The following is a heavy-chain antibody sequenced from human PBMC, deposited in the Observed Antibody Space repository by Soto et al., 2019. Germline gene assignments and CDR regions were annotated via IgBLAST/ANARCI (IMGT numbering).Heavy chain of an antibody. CDR2: INAGNGNT. V-gene: IGHV1-3*01. Sequence: GASVKVSCKASGYTFTSYAMHWVRQAPGQRLERMGWINAGNGNTKYSQKFQGRVTITRDTSASTAYMELSSLRSEDTAVYYCARGPIRFLEWSHQDVWGQGTTVTVSS. J-gene: IGHJ6*02. CDR1: GYTFTSYA. D-gene: IGHD3-3*01. CDR3: ARGPIRFLEWSHQDV.